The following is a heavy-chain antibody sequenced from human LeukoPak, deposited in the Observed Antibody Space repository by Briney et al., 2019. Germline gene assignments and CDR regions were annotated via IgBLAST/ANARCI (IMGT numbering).Heavy chain of an antibody. D-gene: IGHD6-19*01. V-gene: IGHV3-48*03. CDR3: ARFTVAGEDY. CDR1: GFTFSSYE. J-gene: IGHJ4*02. Sequence: GGSLRLSCAASGFTFSSYETNWVRQAPGRGLEWVSYISSSGSTIYYADSVKGRFTISRDNAKNSLYLQMNSLRAEDTAVYYCARFTVAGEDYWGQGTLVTVSS. CDR2: ISSSGSTI.